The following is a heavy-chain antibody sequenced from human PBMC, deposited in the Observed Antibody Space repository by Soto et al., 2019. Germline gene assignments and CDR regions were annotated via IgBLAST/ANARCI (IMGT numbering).Heavy chain of an antibody. CDR3: AKDQTAAAGTGSFDY. J-gene: IGHJ4*02. Sequence: PGGSLRLSCAASGFTFSSYAMSWVRQAPGKGLEWVSAISSSGGSTYYADSVKGRFTISRDNSKNTLYLQMNSLRAEDTAVYYCAKDQTAAAGTGSFDYWGQGTLVTVSS. CDR2: ISSSGGST. D-gene: IGHD6-13*01. V-gene: IGHV3-23*01. CDR1: GFTFSSYA.